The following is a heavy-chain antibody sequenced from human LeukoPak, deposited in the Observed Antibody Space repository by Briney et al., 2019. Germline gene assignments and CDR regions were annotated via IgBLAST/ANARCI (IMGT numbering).Heavy chain of an antibody. J-gene: IGHJ4*02. D-gene: IGHD3-22*01. Sequence: GGSLRLSCAASGFTFSSYSMNWVRQAPGKGLEWVSSISTSSSYIYYADSVKGRFTISRDNSKNALYLQMNSLRAEDTAVYYCAKARYYYDSSGYYFDYWGQGTLVTVSS. CDR2: ISTSSSYI. V-gene: IGHV3-21*04. CDR1: GFTFSSYS. CDR3: AKARYYYDSSGYYFDY.